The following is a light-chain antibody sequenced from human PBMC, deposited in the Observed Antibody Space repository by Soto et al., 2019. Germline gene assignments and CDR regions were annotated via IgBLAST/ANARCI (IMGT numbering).Light chain of an antibody. CDR1: QSISSY. J-gene: IGKJ1*01. V-gene: IGKV1-39*01. CDR3: QQSYSTPRT. Sequence: DIQMTQSPSSLSASVGDRVTITCRASQSISSYLNWYQQKPGKAPKLLIYAASSLQSGGPSRFSGSGSGTDFTLTISSLQPEDFATYYCQQSYSTPRTFGQGTKLESK. CDR2: AAS.